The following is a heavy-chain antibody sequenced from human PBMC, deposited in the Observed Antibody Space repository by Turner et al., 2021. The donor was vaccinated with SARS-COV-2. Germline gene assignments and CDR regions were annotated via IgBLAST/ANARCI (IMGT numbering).Heavy chain of an antibody. CDR2: LYYSGTS. J-gene: IGHJ2*01. CDR3: ARRNWKLTEWYFDF. Sequence: QLQLQESGPGLVKPSETLSLTCTVSGGSISSSSYYWGWIRQPPGKGLAWIGSLYYSGTSYYNPSLKSRVTISVDTSKNQFSLKLSSVTAADTAVYYCARRNWKLTEWYFDFWGRGTLVTVSS. V-gene: IGHV4-39*01. CDR1: GGSISSSSYY. D-gene: IGHD1-1*01.